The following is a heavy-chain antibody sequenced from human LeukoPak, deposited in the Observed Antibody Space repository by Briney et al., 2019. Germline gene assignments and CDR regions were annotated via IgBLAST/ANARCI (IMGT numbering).Heavy chain of an antibody. Sequence: SETQSLTCTVSGGSITSYFWSWIRQPAGKGLEWIGRIYTSGGTDYNPTLKSRVTMSLDTSKNQFSLKLSSVTAADTAVYYCARDRRWLRFHGFDIWGQGTMVTVSS. J-gene: IGHJ3*02. CDR3: ARDRRWLRFHGFDI. V-gene: IGHV4-4*07. CDR1: GGSITSYF. D-gene: IGHD5-12*01. CDR2: IYTSGGT.